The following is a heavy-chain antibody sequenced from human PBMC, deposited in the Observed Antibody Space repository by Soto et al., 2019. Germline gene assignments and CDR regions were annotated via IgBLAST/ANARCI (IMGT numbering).Heavy chain of an antibody. CDR2: IIPIFGTA. Sequence: ASVQVSFTASGGTFSSYAISWVRQAPGQGLEWMGGIIPIFGTANYAQKFQGRVTITADESTSTAYMELSSLRSEDTAVYYCARGKPHYYDSSGYGSSWGQGTLVTVSS. J-gene: IGHJ4*02. D-gene: IGHD3-22*01. V-gene: IGHV1-69*13. CDR1: GGTFSSYA. CDR3: ARGKPHYYDSSGYGSS.